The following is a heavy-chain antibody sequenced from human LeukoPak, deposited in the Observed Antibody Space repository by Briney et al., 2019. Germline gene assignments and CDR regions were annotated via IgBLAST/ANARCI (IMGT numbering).Heavy chain of an antibody. Sequence: SETLSLTCTVSGGSISSYYWSWIRQPPGKGLEWIGYIYYSGSTNYNPSLKSRVTISVDTSKNQFSLKLSSATAADTAVYYCARGGIAARYYYYMDVWGKGTTVTVSS. CDR3: ARGGIAARYYYYMDV. CDR1: GGSISSYY. V-gene: IGHV4-59*01. J-gene: IGHJ6*03. CDR2: IYYSGST. D-gene: IGHD6-6*01.